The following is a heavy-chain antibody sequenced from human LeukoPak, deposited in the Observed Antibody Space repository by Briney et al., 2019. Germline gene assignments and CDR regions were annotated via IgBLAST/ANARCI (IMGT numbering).Heavy chain of an antibody. V-gene: IGHV4-34*01. Sequence: SETLSLTCAVYGGSFSGYYWSWIRQSPGKGLEWIGEINHSGSTNYNPSLKSRVTISVDTSKNQFSLKMSSVTAADTAVYYCARVNCSGGSCYRAFDIWGQGTMVTVSS. CDR2: INHSGST. D-gene: IGHD2-15*01. CDR1: GGSFSGYY. J-gene: IGHJ3*02. CDR3: ARVNCSGGSCYRAFDI.